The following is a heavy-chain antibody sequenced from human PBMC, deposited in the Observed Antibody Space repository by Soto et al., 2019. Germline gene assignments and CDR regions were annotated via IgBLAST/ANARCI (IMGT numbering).Heavy chain of an antibody. Sequence: GGSLRLSCAASGFTFSSYGMHWVRQTPGKGLEWVAVISYDGSNKYYADSVKGRFTISRDNSKNTLYLQMNSLRAEDTAVYYCAKGKATGNDAFDIWGQGTMVTVSS. CDR3: AKGKATGNDAFDI. CDR2: ISYDGSNK. J-gene: IGHJ3*02. D-gene: IGHD1-1*01. V-gene: IGHV3-30*18. CDR1: GFTFSSYG.